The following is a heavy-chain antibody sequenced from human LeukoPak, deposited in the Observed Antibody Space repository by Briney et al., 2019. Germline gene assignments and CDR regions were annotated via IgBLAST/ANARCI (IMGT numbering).Heavy chain of an antibody. D-gene: IGHD2-2*02. CDR3: ARYGFYCSSTSCYIFDN. V-gene: IGHV3-20*04. CDR1: GFTFDDYG. J-gene: IGHJ4*02. CDR2: INWNGGTI. Sequence: PGGSLRVSCAASGFTFDDYGMSWVRQAPGKGLEWVSGINWNGGTIGYADSVKGRFTISRDNAKNSLYLQMNSLRAEDTALYYCARYGFYCSSTSCYIFDNWGQGALVTVSS.